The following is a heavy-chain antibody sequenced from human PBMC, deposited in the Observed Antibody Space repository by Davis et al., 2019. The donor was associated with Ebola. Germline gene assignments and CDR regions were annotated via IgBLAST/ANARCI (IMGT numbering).Heavy chain of an antibody. V-gene: IGHV6-1*01. Sequence: MPSDTLSLTCPIPGDSVSSNSAAWNWIRQSPSRGLEWLGRTYYRSKWYNDYAVSVKSRITINPDTSKNQFSLQLNSVTPEDTAVYYCASFPISMDIAARMGYYYYYGMDVWGQGTTVTVSS. CDR3: ASFPISMDIAARMGYYYYYGMDV. J-gene: IGHJ6*02. CDR1: GDSVSSNSAA. CDR2: TYYRSKWYN. D-gene: IGHD6-6*01.